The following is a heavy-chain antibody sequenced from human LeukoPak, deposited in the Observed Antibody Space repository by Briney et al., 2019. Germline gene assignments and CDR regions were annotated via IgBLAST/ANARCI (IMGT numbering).Heavy chain of an antibody. J-gene: IGHJ1*01. CDR3: ARDSGYGTTGFQH. V-gene: IGHV4-30-2*01. CDR1: GGSISSGGYS. D-gene: IGHD3-22*01. Sequence: SQTLSLTCAVSGGSISSGGYSWSWIRQPPGKGLEWIGYIYHSGSTYYNPSLKSRVTISVDRSKNQFSLKLSSVTAADTAVYYCARDSGYGTTGFQHWGQGTLVTVSS. CDR2: IYHSGST.